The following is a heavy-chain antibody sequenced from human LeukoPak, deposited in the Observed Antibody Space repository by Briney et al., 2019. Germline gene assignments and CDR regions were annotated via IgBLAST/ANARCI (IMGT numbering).Heavy chain of an antibody. CDR2: ICHDGSNK. J-gene: IGHJ6*03. Sequence: GVSLRLSCAASGFTFSSYAMHWVRQAPGKGLEWVAVICHDGSNKYYADSVKGRFTISRDNAKNSLYLKMNSVRAEDTAVYYCARDLRIVGATEGYYYYYYMDVWGKGTTVTVSS. V-gene: IGHV3-33*01. CDR1: GFTFSSYA. CDR3: ARDLRIVGATEGYYYYYYMDV. D-gene: IGHD1-26*01.